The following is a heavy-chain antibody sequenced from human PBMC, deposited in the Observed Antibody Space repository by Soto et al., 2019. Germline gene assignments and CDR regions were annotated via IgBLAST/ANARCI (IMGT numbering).Heavy chain of an antibody. J-gene: IGHJ5*02. CDR3: ARVTRLYCSSTSCYTHWFEP. D-gene: IGHD2-2*02. V-gene: IGHV1-69*06. CDR1: GGTFSSYA. CDR2: IIPIFGTA. Sequence: ASVKVSCKASGGTFSSYAISWVRQAPGQGLEWMGGIIPIFGTANYAQKFQGRVTITADKSTSTAYMELSSLRSEDTAVYYCARVTRLYCSSTSCYTHWFEPWGQGTLVTVSS.